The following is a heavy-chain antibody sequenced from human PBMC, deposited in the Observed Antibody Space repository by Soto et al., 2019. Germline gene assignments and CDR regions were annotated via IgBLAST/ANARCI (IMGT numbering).Heavy chain of an antibody. V-gene: IGHV3-13*04. J-gene: IGHJ4*02. CDR1: GFTFSSYD. CDR2: IGTAGDT. D-gene: IGHD3-22*01. Sequence: GGSLRLSCSASGFTFSSYDMHWVRQGPGKGLEWVSAIGTAGDTNYAGSVKGRFTISRENAKNSLYLQMNSLRAGDTAIYFCARAIGPTLFDYCGQGTLVTVSS. CDR3: ARAIGPTLFDY.